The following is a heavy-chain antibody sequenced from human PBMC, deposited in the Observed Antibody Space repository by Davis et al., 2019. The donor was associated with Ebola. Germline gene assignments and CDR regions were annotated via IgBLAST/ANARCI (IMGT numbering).Heavy chain of an antibody. D-gene: IGHD3-16*01. V-gene: IGHV4-59*01. CDR2: VYNIGSS. CDR1: GASISNYR. J-gene: IGHJ4*02. CDR3: ARADYTRYFDH. Sequence: MPGGSLRLSCTVSGASISNYRWSWIRQPPGQGLEWIGYVYNIGSSNFNPSLRSRVTISVDTSKNQLSLELSSVTAADTAVYYCARADYTRYFDHWGRGTVVTVSP.